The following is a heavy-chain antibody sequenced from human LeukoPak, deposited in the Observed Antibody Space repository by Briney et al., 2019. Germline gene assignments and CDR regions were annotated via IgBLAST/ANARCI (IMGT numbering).Heavy chain of an antibody. V-gene: IGHV3-15*01. CDR3: TTDPGTGVRGY. CDR2: IKSKGNGGTI. Sequence: NPGGSLRLSCAASGFTFPNAWVNWVRQAPGKGLEWVGHIKSKGNGGTIDYAAPVKGRFTISGDDSKNTVYLQMNSLEIEDTAVYFCTTDPGTGVRGYWGQGTLVTVSS. D-gene: IGHD3-10*01. J-gene: IGHJ4*02. CDR1: GFTFPNAW.